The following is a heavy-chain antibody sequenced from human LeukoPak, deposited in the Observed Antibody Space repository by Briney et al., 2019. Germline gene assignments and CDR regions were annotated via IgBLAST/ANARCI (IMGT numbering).Heavy chain of an antibody. CDR2: IIPIFGTA. CDR3: ARDNYYGSGSCFDY. Sequence: ASVKVSCKASGGTFSSYAISWVRQAPGQGLGWMGGIIPIFGTANYAQKFQGRVTITTDESTSTAYMELSSLRSEDTAVYYCARDNYYGSGSCFDYWGQGTLVIVSS. J-gene: IGHJ4*02. V-gene: IGHV1-69*05. CDR1: GGTFSSYA. D-gene: IGHD3-10*01.